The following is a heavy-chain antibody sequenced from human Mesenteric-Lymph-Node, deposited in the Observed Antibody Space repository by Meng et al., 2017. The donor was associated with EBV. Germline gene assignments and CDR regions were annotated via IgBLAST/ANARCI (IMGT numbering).Heavy chain of an antibody. CDR3: ARDLYVVVAAAGHNLFDP. CDR1: VFTFSDYS. D-gene: IGHD2-15*01. Sequence: EVQLVESGGXLGKPWGSLRLSCAASVFTFSDYSMNWVRHAPGKGLECVSYISDSSSNINYADSVKGRFTISRDNAKNSLYLQMNSLRPEDTAIYYCARDLYVVVAAAGHNLFDPWGQGTLVTVSS. J-gene: IGHJ5*02. V-gene: IGHV3-21*01. CDR2: ISDSSSNI.